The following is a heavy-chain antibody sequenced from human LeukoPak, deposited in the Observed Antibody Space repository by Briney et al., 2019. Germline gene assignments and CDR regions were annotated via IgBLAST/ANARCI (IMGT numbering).Heavy chain of an antibody. Sequence: GGSLRLSCTASGFTFGDYAMSWVRQAPGKGLEWVGFIRSKAYGGTTEYAASVKGRFTISRDNSKNTLYLQMNSLRAEDTAVYYCAKGSANYYYYGMDVWGQGTTVTVSS. CDR3: AKGSANYYYYGMDV. CDR2: IRSKAYGGTT. V-gene: IGHV3-49*04. J-gene: IGHJ6*02. CDR1: GFTFGDYA.